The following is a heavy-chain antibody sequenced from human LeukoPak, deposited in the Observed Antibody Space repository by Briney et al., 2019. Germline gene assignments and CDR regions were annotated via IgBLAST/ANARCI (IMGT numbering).Heavy chain of an antibody. CDR2: ITGDGSST. CDR3: ARDTGWYFDL. J-gene: IGHJ2*01. V-gene: IGHV3-74*01. D-gene: IGHD4-17*01. Sequence: PGGSLRLSCAASGFPFSPYWMHWVRQAPGKGLVWVSRITGDGSSTTYADSVKGRFTISRDNAKNTVFLQMISLRAEDTAVYYCARDTGWYFDLWGRGTLVTVSS. CDR1: GFPFSPYW.